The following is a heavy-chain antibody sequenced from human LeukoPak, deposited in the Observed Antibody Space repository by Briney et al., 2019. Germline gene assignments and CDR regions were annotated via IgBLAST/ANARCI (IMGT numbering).Heavy chain of an antibody. Sequence: PGGYLRLSCAASGFTFSNYAMSWVRQAPGKGLEWVSVISNSGVSTYYADSVKGRFTISRDNSKNTLYLQMNSLRAEDTAVYYCAKDGALWFAEYWGQGTLVTVSS. CDR2: ISNSGVST. CDR1: GFTFSNYA. D-gene: IGHD3-10*01. CDR3: AKDGALWFAEY. J-gene: IGHJ4*02. V-gene: IGHV3-23*01.